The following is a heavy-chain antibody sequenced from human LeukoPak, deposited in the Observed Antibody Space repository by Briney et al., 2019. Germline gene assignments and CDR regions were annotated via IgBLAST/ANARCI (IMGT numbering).Heavy chain of an antibody. Sequence: GESLKISCKGSGYSFTSYWIGWLRQMPGKGLEWMGIIYPDDSDTRYSPSFQGQVTISADKSISTAYLQWSSLKASDTAMYYCAIFKHHLRPDYWGQGTLVTVSS. CDR1: GYSFTSYW. CDR3: AIFKHHLRPDY. CDR2: IYPDDSDT. D-gene: IGHD3-3*01. V-gene: IGHV5-51*01. J-gene: IGHJ4*02.